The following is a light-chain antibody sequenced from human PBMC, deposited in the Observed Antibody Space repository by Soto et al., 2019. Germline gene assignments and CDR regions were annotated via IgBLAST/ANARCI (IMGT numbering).Light chain of an antibody. CDR2: GAS. CDR3: HHYGSTLLP. CDR1: QRVSRSY. J-gene: IGKJ4*01. Sequence: IVLTQSPGTLSLSPGERATLSCKSSQRVSRSYIGWYQQKPGQAPSLLNYGASKRTTGVPDRFSGSGSDTEFTLIISRLEPEDFAVYYCHHYGSTLLPFGGGTKVEIK. V-gene: IGKV3-20*01.